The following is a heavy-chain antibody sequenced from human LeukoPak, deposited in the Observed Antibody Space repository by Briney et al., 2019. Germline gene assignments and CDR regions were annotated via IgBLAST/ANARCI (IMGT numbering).Heavy chain of an antibody. CDR3: ARAYGDNDYYYYYGMDV. V-gene: IGHV3-33*01. CDR1: GFTFSSYG. CDR2: IWYDGSNK. J-gene: IGHJ6*02. D-gene: IGHD4-17*01. Sequence: GGSLRLSCAASGFTFSSYGMHWVRQAPGKGLEWVAVIWYDGSNKYYADSVKGRFTISRDNSKNTLYLQMNSLRAEDTAVYYCARAYGDNDYYYYYGMDVWGQGTTVTVSS.